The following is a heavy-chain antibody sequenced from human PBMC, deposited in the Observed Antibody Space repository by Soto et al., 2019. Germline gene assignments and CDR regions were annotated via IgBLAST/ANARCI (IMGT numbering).Heavy chain of an antibody. D-gene: IGHD3-22*01. CDR2: IYYSGST. CDR1: GGSISSGGYY. CDR3: ARGLYYYESSGYYYHYFDY. V-gene: IGHV4-31*03. Sequence: PSETLSLTCTVSGGSISSGGYYWSWIRQHPGKGLEWIGYIYYSGSTYYNPSLKSRVTISLDTSKNQFSLKLSSVTAADTAVYYCARGLYYYESSGYYYHYFDYWGQGTLVTVSS. J-gene: IGHJ4*01.